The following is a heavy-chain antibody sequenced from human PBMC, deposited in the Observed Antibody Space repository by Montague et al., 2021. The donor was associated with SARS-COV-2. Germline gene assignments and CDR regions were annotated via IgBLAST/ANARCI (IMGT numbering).Heavy chain of an antibody. CDR3: ARGWVATIPHMDN. J-gene: IGHJ4*02. Sequence: CAISGDSVSSNSAAWNWIRQSPSRGLEWLGRTYYRSKWHNDYAVSVKSRITINQDTSKNQFSLQLKSVTPEDTAVYYCARGWVATIPHMDNWGQGSLVIVCS. CDR1: GDSVSSNSAA. CDR2: TYYRSKWHN. D-gene: IGHD5-12*01. V-gene: IGHV6-1*01.